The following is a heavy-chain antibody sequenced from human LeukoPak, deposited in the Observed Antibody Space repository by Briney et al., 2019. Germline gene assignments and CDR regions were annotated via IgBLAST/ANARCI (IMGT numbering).Heavy chain of an antibody. CDR2: IWYNGSNK. V-gene: IGHV3-33*08. D-gene: IGHD4-17*01. CDR3: SRGGYGDYNNWFDP. Sequence: GGSLRLSCSFSGLIATSNYMAWVRQAPGKGLEWVADIWYNGSNKYYAESVKGRFTISRDNSRNTLYLQMNSLRAEDTAVYYCSRGGYGDYNNWFDPWGQGTLVIVSS. J-gene: IGHJ5*02. CDR1: GLIATSNY.